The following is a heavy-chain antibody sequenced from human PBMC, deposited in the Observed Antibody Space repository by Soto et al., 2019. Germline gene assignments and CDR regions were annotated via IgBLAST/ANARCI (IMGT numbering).Heavy chain of an antibody. CDR2: INGDGSRT. J-gene: IGHJ5*02. V-gene: IGHV3-74*01. CDR3: ATVKTGGYDWFDP. CDR1: GFTFSSNW. Sequence: EVQLVESGGGLVQPGGSLRLSCAASGFTFSSNWMHWVRQAPGKGLVWVSRINGDGSRTNYADSVKGRFTISRDNAKNTLDLQMNSLRPEDTAVYYCATVKTGGYDWFDPWGQGTLGTVSS. D-gene: IGHD7-27*01.